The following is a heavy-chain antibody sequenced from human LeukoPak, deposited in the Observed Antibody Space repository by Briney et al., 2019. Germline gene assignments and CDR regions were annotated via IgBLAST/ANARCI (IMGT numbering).Heavy chain of an antibody. V-gene: IGHV3-30*03. Sequence: GGSLRLSCAASGFIFSNYDMHWVRQAPGKGLEWVTFISFDGNKKYYADPVKGRFTISRDNSKSTVYLQMDSLRVEDAAVYYCATRPPVPRSPGPLDYWGRGTLVTVSS. J-gene: IGHJ4*02. CDR3: ATRPPVPRSPGPLDY. CDR1: GFIFSNYD. CDR2: ISFDGNKK. D-gene: IGHD1-14*01.